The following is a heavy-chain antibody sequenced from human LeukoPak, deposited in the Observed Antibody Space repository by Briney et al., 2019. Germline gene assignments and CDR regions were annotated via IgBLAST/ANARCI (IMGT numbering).Heavy chain of an antibody. D-gene: IGHD6-13*01. J-gene: IGHJ4*02. Sequence: SETLSLTCTVSGGSISSYYWSWIRQPPGKGLEWIGYIYYSGSTNYNPSLKSRVTISVDKSKNQFSLKLSSVTAADTAVYYCARVGSYSSSWYPDYWGQGTLVTVSS. CDR3: ARVGSYSSSWYPDY. V-gene: IGHV4-59*12. CDR2: IYYSGST. CDR1: GGSISSYY.